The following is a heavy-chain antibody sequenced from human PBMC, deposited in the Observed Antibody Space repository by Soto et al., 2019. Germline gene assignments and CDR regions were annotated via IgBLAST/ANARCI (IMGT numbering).Heavy chain of an antibody. V-gene: IGHV1-3*01. J-gene: IGHJ4*02. CDR3: ARWQQLARRYDY. CDR1: GYTFTSYA. CDR2: INAGNGNT. Sequence: ASVKVSCKASGYTFTSYAMHWVRQAPGQRLEWMGWINAGNGNTKYSQKFQGRVTITRDTSASTAYMELSSLRSEGTAVYYCARWQQLARRYDYWGQGTLVTVSS. D-gene: IGHD6-13*01.